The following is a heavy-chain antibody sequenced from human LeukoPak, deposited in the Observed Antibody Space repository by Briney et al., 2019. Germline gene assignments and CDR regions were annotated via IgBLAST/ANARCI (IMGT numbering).Heavy chain of an antibody. V-gene: IGHV3-48*02. CDR3: ARDPYCSSTSCNYYYYGMDV. J-gene: IGHJ6*02. CDR2: ISSSSSTI. CDR1: GFTFSSYA. D-gene: IGHD2-2*01. Sequence: PGESLRLSCAASGFTFSSYAMSWVRQAPGKGLEWVSYISSSSSTIYYADSVKGRFTISRDNAKNSLYLQMNSLRDEDTAVYYCARDPYCSSTSCNYYYYGMDVWGQGTTVTVSS.